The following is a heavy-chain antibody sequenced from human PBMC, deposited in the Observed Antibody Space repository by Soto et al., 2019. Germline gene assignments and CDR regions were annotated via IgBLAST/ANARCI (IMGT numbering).Heavy chain of an antibody. CDR3: ARDLGRFGSSSSGIYYYYGMDV. CDR1: GGTFSSYT. J-gene: IGHJ6*02. Sequence: SVKVSCKASGGTFSSYTISWVRQAPGQGLEWMGGIIPIFGTANYAQKFQGRVTITADESTSTAYMELSSLRSEDTAVYYCARDLGRFGSSSSGIYYYYGMDVWGQGTTVTVS. D-gene: IGHD6-13*01. V-gene: IGHV1-69*13. CDR2: IIPIFGTA.